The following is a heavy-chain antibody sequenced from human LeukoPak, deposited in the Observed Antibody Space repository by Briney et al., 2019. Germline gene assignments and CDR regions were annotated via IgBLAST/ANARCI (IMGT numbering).Heavy chain of an antibody. V-gene: IGHV3-15*01. CDR1: GFTFSSYE. CDR3: AMSFSGSSSFDY. D-gene: IGHD1-26*01. CDR2: IQSKTAGGTA. J-gene: IGHJ4*02. Sequence: PGGSLRLSCAASGFTFSSYEMNWVRQAPGKGLGWVGRIQSKTAGGTADYGAPVKGRFTISRDDSKNRLYLQVNSLMTEDRGVYYCAMSFSGSSSFDYWGQGTLVTVSS.